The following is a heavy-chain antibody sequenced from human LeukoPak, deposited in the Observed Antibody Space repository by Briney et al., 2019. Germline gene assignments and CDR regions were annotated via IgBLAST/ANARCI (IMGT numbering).Heavy chain of an antibody. CDR2: INHSGST. Sequence: PSETLSLTCAVYGGSFSGYYWSWIRQPPGKGLEWIGEINHSGSTNYNPSLKSRVTISVDTSKNQFSLKLSSVTAADTAVYYCARVVRGVMYFDYWGQGTLVTVSS. D-gene: IGHD3-10*01. V-gene: IGHV4-34*01. CDR1: GGSFSGYY. J-gene: IGHJ4*02. CDR3: ARVVRGVMYFDY.